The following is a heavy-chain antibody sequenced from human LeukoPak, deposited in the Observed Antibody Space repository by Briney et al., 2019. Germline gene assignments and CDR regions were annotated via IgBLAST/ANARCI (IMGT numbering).Heavy chain of an antibody. CDR1: GFTFSSKA. V-gene: IGHV3-23*01. Sequence: GGSLRLSCAASGFTFSSKALRWVRQAPGKGLEWVSAISGSGATTYYADSVKGRFTISRDNSKNTLYLQMNSLRAEDTAVYYCAKTPTYYYASGSYYDDWGQGTRVTVSS. D-gene: IGHD3-10*01. CDR2: ISGSGATT. CDR3: AKTPTYYYASGSYYDD. J-gene: IGHJ4*02.